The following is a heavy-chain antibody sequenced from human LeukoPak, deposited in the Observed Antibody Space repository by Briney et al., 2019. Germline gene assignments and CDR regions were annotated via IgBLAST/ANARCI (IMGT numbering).Heavy chain of an antibody. Sequence: ASVKVSCKASAYTFTGYYLHWVRQAPGQGPEWMGWIDPNNGDTEYAQKFQGRVTMTKDRSISTAYMDLSRLTSDDTAVYYCARRSRNGLDAFDIWGQGTMVTVPS. CDR2: IDPNNGDT. CDR1: AYTFTGYY. J-gene: IGHJ3*02. CDR3: ARRSRNGLDAFDI. D-gene: IGHD2-8*01. V-gene: IGHV1-2*02.